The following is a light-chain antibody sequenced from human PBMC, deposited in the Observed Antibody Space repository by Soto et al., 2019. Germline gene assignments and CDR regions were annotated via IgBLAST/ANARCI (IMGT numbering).Light chain of an antibody. CDR2: GAS. CDR1: QSVSSSY. V-gene: IGKV3-20*01. Sequence: EIVLTQSPGTLSVSPGERATLSCRASQSVSSSYLAWYQQKPGQAPRLLIYGASSRATGIPDRFSGSGSGTGFTLTISRLEPEDFAVYYCQQYGSSPRTFGQGTKVDIK. CDR3: QQYGSSPRT. J-gene: IGKJ1*01.